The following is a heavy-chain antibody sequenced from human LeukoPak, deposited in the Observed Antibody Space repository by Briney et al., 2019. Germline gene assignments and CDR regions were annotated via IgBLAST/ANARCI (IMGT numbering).Heavy chain of an antibody. Sequence: SETLSLTCAVYGGSFSGYYWSWIRQPPGKGLEGIGSIYYSGSTYYNPSLKSRVTISVDTSKNQFSLKLSSVTAADTAVYYCARLRYYDSSGHIDAFDIWGQGTMVTVSS. D-gene: IGHD3-22*01. CDR3: ARLRYYDSSGHIDAFDI. CDR2: IYYSGST. J-gene: IGHJ3*02. V-gene: IGHV4-34*01. CDR1: GGSFSGYY.